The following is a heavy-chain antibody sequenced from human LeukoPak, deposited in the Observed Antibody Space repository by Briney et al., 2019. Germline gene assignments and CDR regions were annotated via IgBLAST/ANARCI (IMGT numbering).Heavy chain of an antibody. V-gene: IGHV1-46*01. D-gene: IGHD6-19*01. J-gene: IGHJ3*02. CDR1: GYTFTSYY. Sequence: ASVKVSCKASGYTFTSYYMHWVRQAPGQGLEWMGIMNPSGGSTSYAQKFQGRVTMTRDMSTSAVYMELSSLRSEDTAVYYCAREGNSSGSPAVNAFDIWGQGTMVTVSS. CDR3: AREGNSSGSPAVNAFDI. CDR2: MNPSGGST.